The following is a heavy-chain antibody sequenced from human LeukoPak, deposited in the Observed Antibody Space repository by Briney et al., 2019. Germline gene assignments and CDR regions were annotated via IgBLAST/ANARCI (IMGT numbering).Heavy chain of an antibody. V-gene: IGHV1-58*02. J-gene: IGHJ4*02. CDR3: AADSPDYDYVWGMDY. Sequence: ASVEVSCKASGYTFTSYGISWVRQAPGQGLEWIGWIVVGSGNTNYAQKFQERVTITRDMSTSTAYMELSSLRSEDTAVYYCAADSPDYDYVWGMDYWGQGTLVTVSS. D-gene: IGHD3-16*01. CDR2: IVVGSGNT. CDR1: GYTFTSYG.